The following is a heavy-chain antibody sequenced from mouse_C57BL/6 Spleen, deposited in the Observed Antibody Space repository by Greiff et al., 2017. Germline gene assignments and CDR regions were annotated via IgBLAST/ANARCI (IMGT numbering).Heavy chain of an antibody. CDR3: ARAAQATLYFGY. CDR2: IDPSDSYT. V-gene: IGHV1-69*01. J-gene: IGHJ2*01. Sequence: QVQLQQPGAELVMPGASVKLSCKASGYTFTSYWMHWVKQRPGQGLEWIGEIDPSDSYTNYNQKFKGKSTLTVDKSSSTAYMQLSSLTSEDSAVYCCARAAQATLYFGYWGQGTTLTVSS. D-gene: IGHD3-2*02. CDR1: GYTFTSYW.